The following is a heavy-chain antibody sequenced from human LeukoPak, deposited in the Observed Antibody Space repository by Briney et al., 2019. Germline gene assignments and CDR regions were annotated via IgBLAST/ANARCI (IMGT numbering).Heavy chain of an antibody. Sequence: PSETLSLTCTVSGGSISSYYWSWIRQPPGKGLEWIGYIYYSGSTNYNPSLKSRVTISVDTSKNQFSLKLSSVTAADTAVYYCARARNCSGGSCCGGVGHWGQGTLVTVSS. J-gene: IGHJ4*02. CDR2: IYYSGST. CDR1: GGSISSYY. D-gene: IGHD2-15*01. CDR3: ARARNCSGGSCCGGVGH. V-gene: IGHV4-59*12.